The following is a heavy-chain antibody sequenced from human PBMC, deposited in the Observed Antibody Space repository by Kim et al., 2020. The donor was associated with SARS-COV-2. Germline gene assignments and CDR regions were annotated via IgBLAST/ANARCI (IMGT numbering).Heavy chain of an antibody. V-gene: IGHV3-33*06. CDR3: ANFES. Sequence: DGSNKYYADAVKGRFTISRDNSKNMLYLQMNSLRAEDTAVYYCANFESWGQGTLVTVSS. CDR2: DGSNK. J-gene: IGHJ4*02.